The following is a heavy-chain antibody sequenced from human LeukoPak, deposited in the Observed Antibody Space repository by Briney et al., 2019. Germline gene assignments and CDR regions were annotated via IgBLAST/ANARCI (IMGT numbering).Heavy chain of an antibody. CDR1: GFTFSDYY. CDR3: ARDCSGGSCYSGGFDP. CDR2: ISSSGSTI. J-gene: IGHJ5*02. V-gene: IGHV3-11*04. D-gene: IGHD2-15*01. Sequence: GGSLRLSCAASGFTFSDYYMTWVRQAPGKGLEWVSYISSSGSTIYYADSVKGRFTISRDNAKNSLYLQMNSLRAEDTAVYYCARDCSGGSCYSGGFDPWGQGTLVTVSS.